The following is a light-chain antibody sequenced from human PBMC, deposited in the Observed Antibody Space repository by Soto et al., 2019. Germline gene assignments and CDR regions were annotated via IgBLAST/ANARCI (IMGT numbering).Light chain of an antibody. V-gene: IGKV3-20*01. J-gene: IGKJ3*01. CDR1: QSLTSNY. CDR3: QQYGDSVFT. Sequence: EIVLTQSPGTLSLSPGERATLSYRASQSLTSNYLAWYQQKPGQAPRLLISGTSNRATGIPDRFSGSGSGTDFTLTISRLEPDDFAVYYCQQYGDSVFTFGPGTTVDIK. CDR2: GTS.